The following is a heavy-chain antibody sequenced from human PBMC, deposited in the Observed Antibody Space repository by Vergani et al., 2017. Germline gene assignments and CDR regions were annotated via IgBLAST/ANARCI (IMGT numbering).Heavy chain of an antibody. CDR2: IYWNDDQ. Sequence: QITLKESGPTLVKPTQTLTLTCTFSGFSLNTPGVSVAWIRQPPGKALDWLALIYWNDDQHYSPSLNNRVTITKDTSKNQVILTMTNMHYVDTGTYYCLYRKSGCGTSGCFYIFCYDYDMDGWVKGTTVTVSS. V-gene: IGHV2-5*04. CDR3: LYRKSGCGTSGCFYIFCYDYDMDG. CDR1: GFSLNTPGVS. J-gene: IGHJ6*03. D-gene: IGHD1-7*01.